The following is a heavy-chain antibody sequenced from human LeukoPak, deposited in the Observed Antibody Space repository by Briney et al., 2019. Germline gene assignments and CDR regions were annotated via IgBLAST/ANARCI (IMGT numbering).Heavy chain of an antibody. D-gene: IGHD3/OR15-3a*01. CDR2: IKSKTDGGTT. CDR1: GFVFPAST. CDR3: TTNPGLVPDY. V-gene: IGHV3-15*01. Sequence: KPGRSLRLSCGASGFVFPASTMHWVRRAPGKGLEWVGRIKSKTDGGTTDYAAPVKGRFTISRDDSKNTLYLQMNSLKTEDTAVYYCTTNPGLVPDYWGQGTLVTVSS. J-gene: IGHJ4*02.